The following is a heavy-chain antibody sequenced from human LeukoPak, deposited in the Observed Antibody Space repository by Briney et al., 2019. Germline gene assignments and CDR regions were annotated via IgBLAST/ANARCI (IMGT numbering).Heavy chain of an antibody. J-gene: IGHJ4*02. Sequence: ASVKVSCKASGYTFTGYYMHWVRQAPGQGLEWMGWINPNSGGTNYAQKFQGRVTMTRDTSISTAYMELSRLRSDDTAVYYCARTGRRQNYGGNSLGYWGQGTLVTVSS. CDR2: INPNSGGT. D-gene: IGHD4-23*01. V-gene: IGHV1-2*02. CDR1: GYTFTGYY. CDR3: ARTGRRQNYGGNSLGY.